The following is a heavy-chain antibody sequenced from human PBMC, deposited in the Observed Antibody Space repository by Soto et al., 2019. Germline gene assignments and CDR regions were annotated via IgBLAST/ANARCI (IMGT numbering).Heavy chain of an antibody. D-gene: IGHD2-15*01. CDR3: AGSIVVVAATIGGFDY. CDR1: GGSISSGGYY. CDR2: IYYSGST. J-gene: IGHJ4*02. V-gene: IGHV4-31*03. Sequence: QVQLQESGPGLVKPSQTLSLTCTVSGGSISSGGYYWSWIRQHPGKGLEWIGYIYYSGSTYYNPSLKSRITIPVASSKNQFSLKLSSVTAADTAVYYCAGSIVVVAATIGGFDYWGQGTLVTVSS.